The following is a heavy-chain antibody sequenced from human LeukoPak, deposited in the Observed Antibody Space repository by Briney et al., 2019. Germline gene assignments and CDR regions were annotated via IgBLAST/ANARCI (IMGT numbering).Heavy chain of an antibody. J-gene: IGHJ3*02. CDR3: ARGRDGGFAFDI. V-gene: IGHV3-64*01. D-gene: IGHD2-15*01. CDR1: GFSFSNYV. CDR2: IMPNGETR. Sequence: GGSLRLSCAASGFSFSNYVMHWVRQAPGKGLEYASAIMPNGETRGYANSMKGRFTISRDNSKNTLYLQMGSLRAEDMAIYYCARGRDGGFAFDIWGQGTLVTVSS.